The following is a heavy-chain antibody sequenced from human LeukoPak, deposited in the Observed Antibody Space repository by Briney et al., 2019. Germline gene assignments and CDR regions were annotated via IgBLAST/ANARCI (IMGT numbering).Heavy chain of an antibody. J-gene: IGHJ4*02. CDR3: ARLAATVKADY. CDR2: INQDGNEK. CDR1: GFTFRDSA. D-gene: IGHD4-17*01. V-gene: IGHV3-7*04. Sequence: PGGSLRLSCSASGFTFRDSAMTWVRQAPGKGLEWVANINQDGNEKYYVESVKGRFTISRDNAKSSLFLQMNSLRAEDTAVYYCARLAATVKADYWGQGTLVTVSS.